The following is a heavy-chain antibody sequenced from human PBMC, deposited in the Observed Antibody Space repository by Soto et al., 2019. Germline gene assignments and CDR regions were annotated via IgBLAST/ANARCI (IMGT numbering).Heavy chain of an antibody. CDR3: ARGRKDYDILTGYLNWFDP. D-gene: IGHD3-9*01. V-gene: IGHV4-34*01. CDR1: GGSFSGYY. CDR2: INHSGST. Sequence: SETLSLTCAVYGGSFSGYYWSWIRQPPGKGLEWIGEINHSGSTNYNPSLKSRVTISVDTSKNQFSLKLSSVTAADTAVYYCARGRKDYDILTGYLNWFDPWGQGTLVTVSS. J-gene: IGHJ5*02.